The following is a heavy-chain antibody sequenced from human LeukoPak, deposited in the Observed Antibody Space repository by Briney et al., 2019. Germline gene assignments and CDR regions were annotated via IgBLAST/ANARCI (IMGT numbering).Heavy chain of an antibody. CDR2: INHSGST. V-gene: IGHV4-34*01. CDR3: AIHIVVVPAAKKKNWFDP. D-gene: IGHD2-2*01. CDR1: GGSFSGYY. J-gene: IGHJ5*02. Sequence: SETLSLTCAVYGGSFSGYYWSWIRQPPGKGLEWIGEINHSGSTNYNPSLKSRVTISVDTSKNQFSLKLSSVTAADTAVYYCAIHIVVVPAAKKKNWFDPWGQGALVTVSS.